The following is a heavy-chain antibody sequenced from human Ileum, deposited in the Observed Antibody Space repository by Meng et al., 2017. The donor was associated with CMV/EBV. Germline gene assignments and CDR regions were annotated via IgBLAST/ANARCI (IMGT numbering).Heavy chain of an antibody. V-gene: IGHV4-30-4*08. CDR1: GGSISSGDYY. D-gene: IGHD3-22*01. Sequence: HVQLQGSGPGLVKPSHTLSLTCTVSGGSISSGDYYWSWIREPPGKGLEWIGYINYRGTTYYNPSLKSRLTISVDTSNNQFSLILSSVTAADTALYYCARAISGHYYVPWGQGTLVTVSS. CDR3: ARAISGHYYVP. J-gene: IGHJ1*01. CDR2: INYRGTT.